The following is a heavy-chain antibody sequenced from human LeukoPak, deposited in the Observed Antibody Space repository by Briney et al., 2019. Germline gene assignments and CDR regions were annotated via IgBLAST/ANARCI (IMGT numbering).Heavy chain of an antibody. D-gene: IGHD3-22*01. Sequence: PGGSLRLSCAASGFTFSGYSMNWVRQAPGKGLEWVSYISSSSSTIYYADSVKGRFTISRDDAKNSLYLQMNSLRAEDTAVYYCARVDTMIVVDLDAFDIWGQGTMVTVSS. V-gene: IGHV3-48*01. CDR3: ARVDTMIVVDLDAFDI. CDR2: ISSSSSTI. CDR1: GFTFSGYS. J-gene: IGHJ3*02.